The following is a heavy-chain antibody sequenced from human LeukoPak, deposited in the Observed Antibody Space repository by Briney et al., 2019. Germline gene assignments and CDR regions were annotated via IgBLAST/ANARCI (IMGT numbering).Heavy chain of an antibody. CDR3: ARQGGSYVSLDY. Sequence: PGESLKISCKGSGYSFTSYWIAWVRQMPGKGLEWMGIINPADSDTRYSPSFQGQVTMSADKSISTPYLQWSSLKASDTAMYYCARQGGSYVSLDYWGQGTLVTVSS. CDR2: INPADSDT. D-gene: IGHD1-26*01. J-gene: IGHJ4*02. V-gene: IGHV5-51*01. CDR1: GYSFTSYW.